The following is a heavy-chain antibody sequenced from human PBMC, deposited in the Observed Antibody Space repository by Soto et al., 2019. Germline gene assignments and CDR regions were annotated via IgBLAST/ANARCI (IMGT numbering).Heavy chain of an antibody. D-gene: IGHD1-1*01. V-gene: IGHV1-69*04. CDR3: ARDRLLEPQKDNWFGP. CDR2: IIPILGIA. CDR1: GGTFSSYT. Sequence: GASVKVSCKASGGTFSSYTISWVLQAPGQGLEWMGRIIPILGIANYAQKFQGRVTITADKSTSTAYMELSSLRSEDTAVYYCARDRLLEPQKDNWFGPWGQGTLVTVSS. J-gene: IGHJ5*02.